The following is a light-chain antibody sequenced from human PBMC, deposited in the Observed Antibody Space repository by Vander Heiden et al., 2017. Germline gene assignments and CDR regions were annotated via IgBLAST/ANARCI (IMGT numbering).Light chain of an antibody. CDR3: QTWGTGIWV. V-gene: IGLV4-69*01. CDR2: LNSDGSH. Sequence: QLVLTQSPSASASLGASVKLTCTLSSGHSSYAIAGHQQQPEKGPRYLMKLNSDGSHNKGDGIPDRFSGSSSGAERYLTISSLQSEDEAYYYCQTWGTGIWVFGGGTKLTVL. CDR1: SGHSSYA. J-gene: IGLJ3*02.